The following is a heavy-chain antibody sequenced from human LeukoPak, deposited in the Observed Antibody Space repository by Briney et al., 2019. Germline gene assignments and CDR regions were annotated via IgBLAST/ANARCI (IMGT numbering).Heavy chain of an antibody. Sequence: PGGSLRLSCAASGITFSSYAMHWVRQAPGKGLEWVSYISSSGRTMYYADSVKGRFTISRDNPKNSLYLQMNSLRGEDTALYYCARGGLIQRHAFDIWGQGTMVTVSS. CDR3: ARGGLIQRHAFDI. J-gene: IGHJ3*02. V-gene: IGHV3-48*04. CDR1: GITFSSYA. D-gene: IGHD1-1*01. CDR2: ISSSGRTM.